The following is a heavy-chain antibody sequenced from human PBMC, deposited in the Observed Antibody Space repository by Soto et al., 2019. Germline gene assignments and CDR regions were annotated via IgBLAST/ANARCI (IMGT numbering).Heavy chain of an antibody. Sequence: SETLSLTCTVSGASIGSSRSYWGWVRQPPGKGLEWIVSFYYTGGTYSTYYNPSLKSRVTISVDTSKSQFSLNLRSVTAADTAVYYCASPRQGNYDFLSGYYALDYWGQGTLVTVSS. CDR2: FYYTGGT. J-gene: IGHJ4*02. CDR1: GASIGSSRSY. D-gene: IGHD3-3*01. V-gene: IGHV4-39*01. CDR3: ASPRQGNYDFLSGYYALDY.